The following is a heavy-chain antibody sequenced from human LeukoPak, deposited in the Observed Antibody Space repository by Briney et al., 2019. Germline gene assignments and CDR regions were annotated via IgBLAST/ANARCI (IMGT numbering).Heavy chain of an antibody. CDR2: IWYDGSNK. D-gene: IGHD6-13*01. V-gene: IGHV3-33*01. Sequence: GGSLRLSCAASGFTFSSYGMHWVRQAPGKGLEWVAVIWYDGSNKYYADSVKGRFTISRDNSKNTLYLQMNSLRAEDTAVYYCARDGLYSSSSWFDPWGQGTMASVSS. CDR1: GFTFSSYG. CDR3: ARDGLYSSSSWFDP. J-gene: IGHJ5*02.